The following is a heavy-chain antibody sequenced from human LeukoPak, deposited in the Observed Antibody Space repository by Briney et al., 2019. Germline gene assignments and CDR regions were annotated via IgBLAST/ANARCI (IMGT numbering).Heavy chain of an antibody. D-gene: IGHD4-11*01. J-gene: IGHJ4*02. Sequence: PSETLSLTCAVYGGSFSGYYWSWIRQPPGKGLEWIGEINHSGSTNYNPSLKSRVTISVDTSKNQSSLKLSSVTAADTAVYYCALVVDSNYVVTDYWGQGTLVTVSS. V-gene: IGHV4-34*01. CDR1: GGSFSGYY. CDR2: INHSGST. CDR3: ALVVDSNYVVTDY.